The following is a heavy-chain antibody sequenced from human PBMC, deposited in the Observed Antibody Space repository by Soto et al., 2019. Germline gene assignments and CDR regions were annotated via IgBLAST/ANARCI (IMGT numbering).Heavy chain of an antibody. CDR1: GFIFSPYG. CDR3: ARAPRMAPFDI. CDR2: IRNDGSDK. Sequence: GGSLRLSCAASGFIFSPYGIHWVRQAPGKGLEWVALIRNDGSDKYYAESVTGRFTISRDNSKNTVYLQMNSLRAEDTALYFCARAPRMAPFDIWGQGTMVTVSS. J-gene: IGHJ3*02. V-gene: IGHV3-33*01.